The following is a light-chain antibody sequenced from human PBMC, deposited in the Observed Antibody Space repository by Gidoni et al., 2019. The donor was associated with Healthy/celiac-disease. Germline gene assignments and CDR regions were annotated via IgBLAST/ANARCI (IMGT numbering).Light chain of an antibody. J-gene: IGKJ4*01. V-gene: IGKV1-33*01. CDR1: QDISNY. CDR3: QQYDNLLLT. CDR2: DAS. Sequence: DIQMTQSPSSLSASVGDRVTITCQASQDISNYLTWYQQKPGKAPKRLIYDASNLETGVQSKFSGSGSGTDFTFTISSLQPEDIATYYCQQYDNLLLTFXGXTKVGIK.